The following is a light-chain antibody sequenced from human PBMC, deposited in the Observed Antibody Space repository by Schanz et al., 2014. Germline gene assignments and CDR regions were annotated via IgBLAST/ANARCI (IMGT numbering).Light chain of an antibody. CDR3: QQYNSWPPYWT. Sequence: EILMTQSPATLSVSPGERATLSCWASQSVNSNLAWYQQKPGQAPRLLIYDASNRATGIPARFSGSGSGTEFTLTISSLQSEDFGVYYCQQYNSWPPYWTFGQGTKVEIK. V-gene: IGKV3D-15*01. CDR2: DAS. CDR1: QSVNSN. J-gene: IGKJ1*01.